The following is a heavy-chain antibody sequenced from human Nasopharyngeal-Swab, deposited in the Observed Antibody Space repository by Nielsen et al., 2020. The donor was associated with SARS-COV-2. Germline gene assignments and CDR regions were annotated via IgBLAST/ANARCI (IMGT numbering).Heavy chain of an antibody. V-gene: IGHV4-59*02. CDR2: FYYDGST. D-gene: IGHD3-10*01. CDR3: GRVLAKSSGSGSFPPGEYSYYYAVDV. J-gene: IGHJ6*02. Sequence: ESLKISCTVSGVSVNGDYWSWLRRTPGRGLEWIGFFYYDGSTKYNPSLKNGVTISVDKSKNQFSLRLRSVTVADTAMYYCGRVLAKSSGSGSFPPGEYSYYYAVDVWGQGTTVTVSS. CDR1: GVSVNGDY.